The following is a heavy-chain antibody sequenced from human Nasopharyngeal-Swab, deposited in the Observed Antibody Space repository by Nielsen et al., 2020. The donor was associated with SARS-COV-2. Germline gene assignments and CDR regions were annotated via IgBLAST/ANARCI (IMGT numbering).Heavy chain of an antibody. CDR3: ATNGGYSGYSPFDY. D-gene: IGHD5-12*01. Sequence: GGSLRLSCAASGFTFSSYSMNWVRQAPGKGLEWVSYISSSSSTIYYADSVKGRFTISRDNAKNSLYLQMNSLRDEDTAVYYCATNGGYSGYSPFDYWGQGTLVTVSS. J-gene: IGHJ4*02. V-gene: IGHV3-48*02. CDR2: ISSSSSTI. CDR1: GFTFSSYS.